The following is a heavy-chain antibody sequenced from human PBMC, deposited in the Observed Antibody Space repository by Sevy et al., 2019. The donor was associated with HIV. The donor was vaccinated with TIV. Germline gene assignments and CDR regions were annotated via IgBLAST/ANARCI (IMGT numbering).Heavy chain of an antibody. D-gene: IGHD3-3*01. J-gene: IGHJ4*02. V-gene: IGHV3-23*01. CDR3: AREEWTNPHDY. CDR1: GFTFNIYS. Sequence: GGSLRLSCAASGFTFNIYSMSWVRQTPGKGLEWVATLSFCCGKINHAHSVKGRVTMSRDESKNAVYLRMNNLRVEDTAMYYCAREEWTNPHDYWGQGTLVTVSS. CDR2: LSFCCGKI.